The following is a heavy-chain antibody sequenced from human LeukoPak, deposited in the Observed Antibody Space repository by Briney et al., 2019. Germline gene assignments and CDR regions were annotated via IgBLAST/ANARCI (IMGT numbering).Heavy chain of an antibody. V-gene: IGHV3-23*01. D-gene: IGHD3-9*01. CDR2: ISGSGGSA. Sequence: GGSLRLSCAASGFTFSTYWMTWVRQAPGKGLEWVSAISGSGGSAYYADSVKGRFTISRDNSKNTLYLQMNSLKAEDTAVYYCAKEWAQLRYFDWLTSMDVWGKGTSVTVSS. CDR1: GFTFSTYW. CDR3: AKEWAQLRYFDWLTSMDV. J-gene: IGHJ6*03.